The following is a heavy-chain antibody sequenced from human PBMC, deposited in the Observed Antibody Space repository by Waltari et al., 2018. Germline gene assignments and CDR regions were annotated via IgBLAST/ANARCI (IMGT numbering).Heavy chain of an antibody. J-gene: IGHJ4*02. CDR3: ARRPGIAAAGIDY. D-gene: IGHD6-13*01. Sequence: QVQLQQWGAGLLKPSETLSLTCAVYGGSFSGYYWSWIRQPPGKGLEWIGEINHSGSTTYNPSLKSRVTISVDTSKNQFSLKLSSVTAADTAVYYCARRPGIAAAGIDYWGQGTLVTVSS. CDR1: GGSFSGYY. V-gene: IGHV4-34*01. CDR2: INHSGST.